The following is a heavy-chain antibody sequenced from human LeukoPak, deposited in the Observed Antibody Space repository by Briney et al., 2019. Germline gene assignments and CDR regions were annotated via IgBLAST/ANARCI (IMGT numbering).Heavy chain of an antibody. CDR1: GGSFSGYY. Sequence: SETLSLTCAVYGGSFSGYYWSWIRQPPGKGLEWIGEINHSGSTNYNPSLKSRVTISVDTSKNQFSLKLSSVTAADTAVYYCARVSWQLVLVGWGQGTLVTVSS. D-gene: IGHD6-13*01. V-gene: IGHV4-34*01. J-gene: IGHJ4*02. CDR2: INHSGST. CDR3: ARVSWQLVLVG.